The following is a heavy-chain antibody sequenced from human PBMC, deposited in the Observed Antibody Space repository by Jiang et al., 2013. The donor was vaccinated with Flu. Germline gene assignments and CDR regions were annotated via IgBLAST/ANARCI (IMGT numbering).Heavy chain of an antibody. V-gene: IGHV4-59*08. CDR3: ARHRYPVGDWYFDL. Sequence: WSWIRQPPGKGLEWIGYIYYSGATNYNPSLKSRVTMSLDTSKNRFSLNLSSLTAADTAVYFCARHRYPVGDWYFDLWGRGTLVTVSS. CDR2: IYYSGAT. J-gene: IGHJ2*01. D-gene: IGHD3-10*01.